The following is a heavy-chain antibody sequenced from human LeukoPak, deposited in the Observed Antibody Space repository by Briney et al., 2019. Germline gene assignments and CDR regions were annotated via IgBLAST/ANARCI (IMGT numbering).Heavy chain of an antibody. V-gene: IGHV3-23*01. D-gene: IGHD6-13*01. J-gene: IGHJ3*02. CDR1: GFTFSRYV. Sequence: GGSLRLSCAASGFTFSRYVMSWVRQAPGKGLEWVSTISGGGGSTYYADSVKGRFTISRDNSKNTLYLQMNSLRAEDTAVYYCARWVAAAGLGAFDIWGQGTMVTVSS. CDR2: ISGGGGST. CDR3: ARWVAAAGLGAFDI.